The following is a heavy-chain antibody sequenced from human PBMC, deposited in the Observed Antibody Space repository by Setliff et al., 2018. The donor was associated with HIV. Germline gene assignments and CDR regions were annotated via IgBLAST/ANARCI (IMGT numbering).Heavy chain of an antibody. D-gene: IGHD2-8*01. CDR2: IVPLFGTT. Sequence: SVKVSCKASGYTFTSYYISWVRRAPGQGLEWMGGIVPLFGTTNYAQNFQGRLTITTAQIMTTAYMELTSLRSEDTAVYYCASGSGYCTKGDCYIGVHRTPDKYYFDSWGQGTLVTVSS. V-gene: IGHV1-69*05. CDR1: GYTFTSYY. CDR3: ASGSGYCTKGDCYIGVHRTPDKYYFDS. J-gene: IGHJ4*02.